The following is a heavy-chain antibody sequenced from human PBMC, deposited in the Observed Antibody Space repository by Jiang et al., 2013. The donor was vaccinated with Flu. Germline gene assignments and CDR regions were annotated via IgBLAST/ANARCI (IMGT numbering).Heavy chain of an antibody. V-gene: IGHV1-18*01. J-gene: IGHJ5*02. D-gene: IGHD1-26*01. CDR3: ARDYSRGKVDCFDP. CDR1: TFTNYG. CDR2: ISTFDGDA. Sequence: TFTNYGLSWVRQAPGQGLEWMGWISTFDGDANYAQKFEDRLTMTTDTSTGTAYMELTSLRSDDTAIYYCARDYSRGKVDCFDPWGQGTLVTVSS.